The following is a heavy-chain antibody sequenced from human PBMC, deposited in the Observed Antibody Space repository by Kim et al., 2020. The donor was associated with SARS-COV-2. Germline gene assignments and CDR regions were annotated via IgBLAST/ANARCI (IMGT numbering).Heavy chain of an antibody. D-gene: IGHD3-10*01. J-gene: IGHJ2*01. CDR3: ARRLSNTSGWGSHYCDL. CDR2: INHSGRT. V-gene: IGHV4-34*01. CDR1: GGSFSGYY. Sequence: SETLSLTCAVYGGSFSGYYWSWIRQPQGKGLEWIGEINHSGRTNYHPSLKSRVTISVDTSKNQFSLKRTSVTAADAALYFCARRLSNTSGWGSHYCDL.